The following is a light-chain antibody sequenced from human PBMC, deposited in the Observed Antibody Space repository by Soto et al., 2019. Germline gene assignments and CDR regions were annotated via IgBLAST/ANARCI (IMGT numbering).Light chain of an antibody. CDR1: SSDVGGYNY. CDR3: SSYTSSSTLDVV. J-gene: IGLJ2*01. Sequence: QSVLTQPASVSGSPGQSITISCTGTSSDVGGYNYVSWYQQHPGKAPKLMIYDVSNRPSGVSNRFSGSKSGNTASLTISGLQAEDEAEYYCSSYTSSSTLDVVFGGGTQLTVL. CDR2: DVS. V-gene: IGLV2-14*01.